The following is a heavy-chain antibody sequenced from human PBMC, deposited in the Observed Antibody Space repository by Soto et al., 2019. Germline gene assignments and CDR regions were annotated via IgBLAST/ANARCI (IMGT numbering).Heavy chain of an antibody. D-gene: IGHD3-3*01. CDR1: GFTFSNAW. J-gene: IGHJ6*03. CDR2: LKSRTDGGTT. V-gene: IGHV3-15*01. Sequence: GGSLRLSCAASGFTFSNAWMSWVRQAPGKGLEWVGRLKSRTDGGTTDYAAPVKGRFTISRDDSKNTLSLQMNSLKTEDTAVYFCTTQHPGLFGVVTQDYYYYMDVWGKGTTVTVSS. CDR3: TTQHPGLFGVVTQDYYYYMDV.